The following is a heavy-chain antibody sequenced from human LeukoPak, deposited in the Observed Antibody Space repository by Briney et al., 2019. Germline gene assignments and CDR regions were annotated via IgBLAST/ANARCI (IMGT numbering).Heavy chain of an antibody. V-gene: IGHV3-30*04. CDR1: GLAFSSYS. D-gene: IGHD3-3*01. CDR3: ARDFTPEWFDIH. CDR2: ISYDGSDE. J-gene: IGHJ4*02. Sequence: HPGGSLRLSCVASGLAFSSYSMHWDRQAPGKGLEWVGVISYDGSDEYYTDSVKGRFTISRDNSKNTVYLQMNSLRADDTAVYYCARDFTPEWFDIHWGQGTLVTVS.